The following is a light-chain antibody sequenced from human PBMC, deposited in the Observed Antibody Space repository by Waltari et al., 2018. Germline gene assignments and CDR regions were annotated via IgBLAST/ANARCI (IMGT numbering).Light chain of an antibody. Sequence: QSALTQPASVSGSPGQSITISCTGTSSDVGGYNYVSWYQQHPGKAPKLMIYDVSNRPSAVSIRFSGSKSGNTASLTISGLQAEDEADYYCSSYTTSSTRVFGGGTKLTVL. J-gene: IGLJ3*02. CDR1: SSDVGGYNY. V-gene: IGLV2-14*03. CDR3: SSYTTSSTRV. CDR2: DVS.